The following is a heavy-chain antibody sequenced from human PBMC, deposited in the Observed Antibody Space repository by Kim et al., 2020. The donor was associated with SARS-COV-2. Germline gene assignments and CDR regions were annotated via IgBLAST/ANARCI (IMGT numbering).Heavy chain of an antibody. V-gene: IGHV3-7*01. Sequence: GGSLRLSCEASGFNFSSYWMNWVRQAPGKGLEWVANIRQGGGSKYYVGSVRSRFTVSRDNTKNLLFLQLNGLRDDDTATYFCVQGTFVHGWNLINWGPGTQVTVSS. D-gene: IGHD1-1*01. CDR2: IRQGGGSK. CDR1: GFNFSSYW. CDR3: VQGTFVHGWNLIN. J-gene: IGHJ4*02.